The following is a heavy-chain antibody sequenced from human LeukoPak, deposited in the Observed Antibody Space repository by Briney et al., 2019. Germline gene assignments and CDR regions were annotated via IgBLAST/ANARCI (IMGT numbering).Heavy chain of an antibody. J-gene: IGHJ5*02. CDR3: ARFHCSGGSCRGGWFDP. D-gene: IGHD2-15*01. CDR1: GGSVSSGSYY. Sequence: SEALSLTCTVPGGSVSSGSYYWSWIRQPPGKGLEWIGYIYYSGSTNYNPSLKSRVTISVDTSKNQFSLKLSSVTAADTAVYYCARFHCSGGSCRGGWFDPWGQGTLVTVSS. CDR2: IYYSGST. V-gene: IGHV4-61*01.